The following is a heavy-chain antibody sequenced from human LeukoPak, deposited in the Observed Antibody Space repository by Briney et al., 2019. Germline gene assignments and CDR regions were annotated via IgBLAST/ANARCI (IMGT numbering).Heavy chain of an antibody. CDR3: ARGPSSRSGKQDS. CDR2: ISSNGNKI. V-gene: IGHV3-30*01. D-gene: IGHD6-6*01. J-gene: IGHJ4*02. Sequence: PGKSLRLSCTASEFTFSNFALHWVRQAPGKGLEWVAVISSNGNKIYYADSVRGRFTIFRDTSNKTVSLHMDDMRVEYTALYYCARGPSSRSGKQDSWGRGTLVTVSS. CDR1: EFTFSNFA.